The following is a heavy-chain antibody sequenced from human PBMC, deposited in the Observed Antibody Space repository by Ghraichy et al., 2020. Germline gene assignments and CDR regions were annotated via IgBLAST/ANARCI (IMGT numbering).Heavy chain of an antibody. J-gene: IGHJ4*02. CDR3: AKDISYQGLTNFDY. D-gene: IGHD3-3*01. CDR2: ISWNSDNI. CDR1: GFTFDDYA. Sequence: GGSLRLSCAASGFTFDDYAMHWVRQAPGKGLEWVSGISWNSDNIDYADSVKGRFTISRDNAKNSLYLQMNSLRAEDTALYYCAKDISYQGLTNFDYWGQGTLVTVSS. V-gene: IGHV3-9*01.